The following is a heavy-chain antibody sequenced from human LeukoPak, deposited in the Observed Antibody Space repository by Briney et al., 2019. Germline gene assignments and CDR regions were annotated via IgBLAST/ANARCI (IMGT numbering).Heavy chain of an antibody. J-gene: IGHJ3*02. D-gene: IGHD4-17*01. Sequence: PGGSLRLSCAASGFTFSSYAMHWVRQAPGKGLEWVSSISSSSSYIYYADSVKGRFTISRDNVKNSLYLQMNSLRAEDTAVYYCAKDQWMTTGAFDIWGQGTMVTVSS. CDR2: ISSSSSYI. CDR3: AKDQWMTTGAFDI. V-gene: IGHV3-21*01. CDR1: GFTFSSYA.